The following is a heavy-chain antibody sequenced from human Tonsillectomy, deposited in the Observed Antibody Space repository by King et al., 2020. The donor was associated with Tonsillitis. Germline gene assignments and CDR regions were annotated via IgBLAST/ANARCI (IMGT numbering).Heavy chain of an antibody. CDR1: GGSISGGGYY. CDR3: ARGVYDFWSGYTDAFDI. D-gene: IGHD3-3*01. Sequence: QLQESGPGLLKPSQTLSLTCTVSGGSISGGGYYWSWIRQHPGKGLEWIGYIYYSGSTYYSPSPKSRITISVDTSKSQFSLKLSSVTAADTAVYYCARGVYDFWSGYTDAFDIWGQGTMVTVSS. J-gene: IGHJ3*02. CDR2: IYYSGST. V-gene: IGHV4-31*03.